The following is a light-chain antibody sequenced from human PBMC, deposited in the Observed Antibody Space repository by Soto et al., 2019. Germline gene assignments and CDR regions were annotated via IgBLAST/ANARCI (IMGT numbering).Light chain of an antibody. CDR1: SSNIGNNY. V-gene: IGLV1-51*01. CDR3: GAWDSSLSAEV. J-gene: IGLJ3*02. CDR2: YNN. Sequence: QSLLTQPPSVSAARGQKVTISCSGSSSNIGNNYVSWYQHLPGTAPKLLIYYNNKRPSGIPDRFSGSKSGTSATLGITGLQTGDEADYYCGAWDSSLSAEVFGGGTKATVL.